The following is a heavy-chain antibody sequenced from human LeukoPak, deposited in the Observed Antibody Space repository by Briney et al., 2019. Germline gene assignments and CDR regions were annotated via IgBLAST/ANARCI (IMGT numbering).Heavy chain of an antibody. CDR1: GFTFSDYY. D-gene: IGHD3-22*01. V-gene: IGHV3-11*04. CDR2: ISSSGSTI. CDR3: ARDRDSSGYYTTTSLDY. J-gene: IGHJ4*02. Sequence: GGSLRLSCAASGFTFSDYYMSWIRQAPGKGLEWVSYISSSGSTIYYADSVKGRFTISRDNAKNSLYLQMNSLRAEDTAVYYCARDRDSSGYYTTTSLDYWGQGTLVTVSS.